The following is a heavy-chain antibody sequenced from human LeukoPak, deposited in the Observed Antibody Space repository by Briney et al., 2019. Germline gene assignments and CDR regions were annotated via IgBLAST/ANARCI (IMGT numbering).Heavy chain of an antibody. CDR2: IYYSGTT. CDR1: GGSISSYY. CDR3: ASHLANWNNWYFDH. Sequence: SETLSLTCTVSGGSISSYYWSWIRQPPGKGLEWIGYIYYSGTTHYNPSLKSRVTISLDTSKKQFSLKLSSVTAADTAVYYCASHLANWNNWYFDHWGRGTLVTVSS. D-gene: IGHD1-20*01. V-gene: IGHV4-59*08. J-gene: IGHJ2*01.